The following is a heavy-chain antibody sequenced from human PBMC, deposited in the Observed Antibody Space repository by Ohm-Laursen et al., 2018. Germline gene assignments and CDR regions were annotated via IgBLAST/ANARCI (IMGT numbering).Heavy chain of an antibody. CDR1: GFTFDDYA. Sequence: SLRLFCAASGFTFDDYAMHWVRQAPGKGLEWVSGISWNSGTITYADSVKGRFTISRDNAKNSLYLQMNSLRAEDTALYYCAKMVGAWDFFDYWGQGTLVTVSS. CDR2: ISWNSGTI. V-gene: IGHV3-9*01. D-gene: IGHD1-26*01. CDR3: AKMVGAWDFFDY. J-gene: IGHJ4*02.